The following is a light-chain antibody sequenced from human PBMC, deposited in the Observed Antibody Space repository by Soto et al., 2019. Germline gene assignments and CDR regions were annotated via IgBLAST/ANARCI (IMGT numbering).Light chain of an antibody. CDR3: ASWDNSLNGPYV. V-gene: IGLV1-44*01. J-gene: IGLJ1*01. Sequence: QSVLTQPLGASGTPGQRVTISCSGSSSNIGSNTVNWYQQLPGTAPKLLISSNNQRPSGVPDRFSGSKSGTSASLAISGLQSEDEADYYCASWDNSLNGPYVFGTGTKVTVL. CDR1: SSNIGSNT. CDR2: SNN.